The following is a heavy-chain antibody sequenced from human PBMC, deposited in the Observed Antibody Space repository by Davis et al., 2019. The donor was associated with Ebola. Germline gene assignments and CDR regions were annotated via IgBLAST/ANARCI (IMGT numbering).Heavy chain of an antibody. V-gene: IGHV3-53*01. CDR2: IYSGGST. CDR3: ARDARGWYAFTSD. CDR1: GFTFSSYS. J-gene: IGHJ4*02. Sequence: PGGSLRLSCAASGFTFSSYSMNWVRQAPGKGLEWVSVIYSGGSTYYADSVKGRFTISRDNSKNTLYLQMNSLRAEDTAVYYCARDARGWYAFTSDWGQGTLVTVSS. D-gene: IGHD6-19*01.